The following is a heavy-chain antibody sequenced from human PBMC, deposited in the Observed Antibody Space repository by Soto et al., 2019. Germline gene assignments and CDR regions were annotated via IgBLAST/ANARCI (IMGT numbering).Heavy chain of an antibody. J-gene: IGHJ6*02. CDR3: AGDRYDFWSGYPEAV. CDR2: IYYSGST. CDR1: GGSISSYY. V-gene: IGHV4-59*01. Sequence: SETLSLTCTFSGGSISSYYWSWIRQPPGKGLEWIGYIYYSGSTNYNPSLKSRVTISVDTSKNQFSLKLSSVTAADTAVYYCAGDRYDFWSGYPEAVWGQGTTVT. D-gene: IGHD3-3*01.